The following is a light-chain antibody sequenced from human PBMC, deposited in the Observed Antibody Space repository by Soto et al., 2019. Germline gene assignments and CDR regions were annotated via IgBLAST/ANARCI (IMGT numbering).Light chain of an antibody. J-gene: IGLJ1*01. CDR1: SSNIGSKS. CDR2: IGD. CDR3: AAWDDNLNAYV. V-gene: IGLV1-44*01. Sequence: QSVLTQPPSVSGTPGQRVTISCSGSSSNIGSKSVSWYQHLPQTAPKLLIYIGDQRASGVSDRFSASKSGTSASLAISGLRSDDEADYYCAAWDDNLNAYVFGSGTKLTVL.